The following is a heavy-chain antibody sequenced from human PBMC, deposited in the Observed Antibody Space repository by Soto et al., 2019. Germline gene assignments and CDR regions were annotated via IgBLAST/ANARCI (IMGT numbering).Heavy chain of an antibody. V-gene: IGHV4-34*01. CDR2: INHSGNI. CDR3: ARPRGILTAYFYYDY. D-gene: IGHD3-9*01. J-gene: IGHJ4*02. Sequence: PSETLSLTCAVSGGSFSGYYWSWIRQPPGKGLEWIGEINHSGNIKYNPSLKSRVTISVDTSKNQFSLKLSSVTAADTAVYYCARPRGILTAYFYYDYWGQGTLVTVSS. CDR1: GGSFSGYY.